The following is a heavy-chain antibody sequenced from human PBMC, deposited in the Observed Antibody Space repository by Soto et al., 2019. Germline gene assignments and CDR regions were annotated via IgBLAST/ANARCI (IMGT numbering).Heavy chain of an antibody. CDR1: GYTFTSYA. Sequence: ASVKVSCKASGYTFTSYAMHWVRQAPGQRLEWMGWINAGNGNTKYSQKFQGRVTITRDTSASTAHMELSSLRSEDTAVYYCARDAWVSSWARLGTPRYYYGMYVWGQGTRVTFSS. CDR3: ARDAWVSSWARLGTPRYYYGMYV. J-gene: IGHJ6*02. V-gene: IGHV1-3*01. CDR2: INAGNGNT. D-gene: IGHD6-13*01.